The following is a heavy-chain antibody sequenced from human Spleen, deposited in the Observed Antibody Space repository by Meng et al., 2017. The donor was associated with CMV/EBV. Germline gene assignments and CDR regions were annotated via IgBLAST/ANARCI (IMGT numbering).Heavy chain of an antibody. CDR2: INHSGST. CDR1: GGSFSGYY. J-gene: IGHJ4*02. Sequence: GGSFSGYYWRWIRQPPGKGLEWIGEINHSGSTNSNPSLKSRVTISVDTSKNQFSLKLSSVTAADTAVYYCARGGLRFLEWLSRDFDYWGQGTLVTVSS. D-gene: IGHD3-3*01. CDR3: ARGGLRFLEWLSRDFDY. V-gene: IGHV4-34*01.